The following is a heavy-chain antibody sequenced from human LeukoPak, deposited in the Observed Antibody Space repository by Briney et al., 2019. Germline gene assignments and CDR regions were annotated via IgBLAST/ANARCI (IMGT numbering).Heavy chain of an antibody. CDR3: ARSLVLLWFGEFTSFDY. J-gene: IGHJ4*02. CDR2: INPSGGST. CDR1: GYTFTSYY. D-gene: IGHD3-10*01. Sequence: ASVKVSCKASGYTFTSYYMHWVRQAPGQGLEWMGIINPSGGSTSYAQKFQGRVTMTRDMSTSTVYMELSSLRSEDTAVYYCARSLVLLWFGEFTSFDYWGQGTLVTVSS. V-gene: IGHV1-46*01.